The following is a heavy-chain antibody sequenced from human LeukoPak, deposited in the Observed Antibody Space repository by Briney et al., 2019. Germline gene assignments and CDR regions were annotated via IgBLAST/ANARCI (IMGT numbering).Heavy chain of an antibody. Sequence: SETLSLTCTVSGDFVSSSSFYWGWIRQPPGKGLEWIGSIYYSGNTYYNPSLKSRVTISVDTSRNQFSLKLSSVTAADTAVYYCARTPMIGPFDIWGQGTMVTVSS. J-gene: IGHJ3*02. CDR2: IYYSGNT. CDR3: ARTPMIGPFDI. CDR1: GDFVSSSSFY. D-gene: IGHD3-22*01. V-gene: IGHV4-39*07.